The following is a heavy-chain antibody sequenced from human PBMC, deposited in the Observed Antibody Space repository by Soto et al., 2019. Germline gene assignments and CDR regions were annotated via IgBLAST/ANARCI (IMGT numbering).Heavy chain of an antibody. J-gene: IGHJ4*02. Sequence: EVQLVESGGGLVQPGGSLKLSCAASGFTFSGSAMHWVRQASGKGLEWVGRIRSKANSYATAYAASVKGRFTISRDDSKNTAYLQMNSLKTEDTAVYYGTRLECSYSSGWSYWGQGTLVTVSS. CDR2: IRSKANSYAT. CDR3: TRLECSYSSGWSY. D-gene: IGHD6-19*01. CDR1: GFTFSGSA. V-gene: IGHV3-73*02.